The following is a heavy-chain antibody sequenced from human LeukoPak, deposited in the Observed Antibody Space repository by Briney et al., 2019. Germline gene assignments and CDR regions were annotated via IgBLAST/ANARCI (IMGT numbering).Heavy chain of an antibody. CDR2: MWSDGTNK. CDR1: GFSFSNYG. D-gene: IGHD1-1*01. J-gene: IGHJ3*02. Sequence: GGSLRLSCAASGFSFSNYGLHWVRQAPGKGLEWVAVMWSDGTNKYYADSVKGRFTISRDNSKNTLYLQMNSLRAEDTALYFCAREGLTTTPNNAFDIWGQGTMVTVSS. CDR3: AREGLTTTPNNAFDI. V-gene: IGHV3-33*01.